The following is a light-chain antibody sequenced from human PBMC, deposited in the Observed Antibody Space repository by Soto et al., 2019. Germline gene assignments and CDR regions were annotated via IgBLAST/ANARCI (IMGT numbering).Light chain of an antibody. V-gene: IGKV3-20*01. J-gene: IGKJ1*01. CDR3: QQYGSSPWT. Sequence: EIVLTQSPGTLSLSPGERAILSCRASQSVSSSFLAWYQQKPGRAPRLLIYGASSRATGIPDRFSGSGSGTDFTLTISRLEPEDFAVYYCQQYGSSPWTFGQGTKVEIK. CDR2: GAS. CDR1: QSVSSSF.